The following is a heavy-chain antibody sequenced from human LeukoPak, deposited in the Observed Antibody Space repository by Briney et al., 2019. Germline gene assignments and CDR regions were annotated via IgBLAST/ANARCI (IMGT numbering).Heavy chain of an antibody. CDR3: ARGRYCGESTCSDFDS. V-gene: IGHV1-2*02. D-gene: IGHD2-21*01. J-gene: IGHJ4*02. CDR1: GYTFTDYY. Sequence: ASVKVSCKASGYTFTDYYMHWVRQAPGPGLEWMGWINPNSGGTDYAQTFQGRVTLIRDTSISTAYMELSRLTSDDTAVYYCARGRYCGESTCSDFDSWGQGTLVTVSA. CDR2: INPNSGGT.